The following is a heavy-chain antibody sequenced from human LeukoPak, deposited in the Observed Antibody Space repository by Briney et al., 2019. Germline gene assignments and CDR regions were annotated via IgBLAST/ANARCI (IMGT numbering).Heavy chain of an antibody. V-gene: IGHV1-69*13. D-gene: IGHD2-2*02. CDR1: GGTFSSYA. Sequence: ASVKVSCKASGGTFSSYAISWVRQAPGQGPEWMGGIIPIFGTANYAQEFQGRVTITADESTSTAYMELSSLRSEDTAVYYCARGVVVVPAAINWYFDLWGRGTLVTVSS. CDR2: IIPIFGTA. J-gene: IGHJ2*01. CDR3: ARGVVVVPAAINWYFDL.